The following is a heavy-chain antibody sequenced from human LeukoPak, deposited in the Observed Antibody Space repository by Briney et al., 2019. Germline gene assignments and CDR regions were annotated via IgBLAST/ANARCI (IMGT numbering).Heavy chain of an antibody. CDR1: GFTFSSHS. CDR2: ISSSSSYI. D-gene: IGHD3-22*01. V-gene: IGHV3-21*01. CDR3: ARDRGYYDSSGYYYGNYFDY. J-gene: IGHJ4*02. Sequence: MSGGSLRLSCAASGFTFSSHSMTWVRQAPGKGLEWVSSISSSSSYIYYADSVKGRFTISRDNAKNSLYLQMNSLRAEDTAVYYCARDRGYYDSSGYYYGNYFDYWGQGTLVTVSS.